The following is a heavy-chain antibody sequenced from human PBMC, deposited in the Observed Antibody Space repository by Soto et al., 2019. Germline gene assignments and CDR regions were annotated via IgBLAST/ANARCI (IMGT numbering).Heavy chain of an antibody. CDR3: ASAYGDYVFDY. Sequence: QVQLQESGPGLVKPSETLSLTCTVSGGSISSYYWSWIRQPPGKGLEWIGYIYYSGSTNYNPSLKXRXTXSXXTSTNQFSLKLSSVTAADTAVYSCASAYGDYVFDYWGQGTLVTVSS. CDR2: IYYSGST. J-gene: IGHJ4*02. D-gene: IGHD4-17*01. CDR1: GGSISSYY. V-gene: IGHV4-59*01.